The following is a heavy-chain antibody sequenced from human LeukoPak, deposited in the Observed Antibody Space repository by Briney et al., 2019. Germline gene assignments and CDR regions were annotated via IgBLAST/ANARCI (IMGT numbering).Heavy chain of an antibody. V-gene: IGHV4-59*01. Sequence: ETLSLTCTVSGGSISSYCWSWIRQPPGKGLEWIGYIYYSGSTNYNPSLKSRVTISVDTSKNQFSLKLSSVTAADTAVYYCARIFYDSSGYHWAFDYWGQGTLVTVSS. CDR2: IYYSGST. J-gene: IGHJ4*02. CDR3: ARIFYDSSGYHWAFDY. CDR1: GGSISSYC. D-gene: IGHD3-22*01.